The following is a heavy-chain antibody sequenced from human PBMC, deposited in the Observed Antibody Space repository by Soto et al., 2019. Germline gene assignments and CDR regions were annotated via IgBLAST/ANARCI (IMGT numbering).Heavy chain of an antibody. CDR1: GFTFSSYG. Sequence: PGGSLRLSCAASGFTFSSYGMHWVRQAPGKGLEWVAVIWYDGINKFYADSVKGRFTISRDNSKNTVYLQMNSLRAEDTAVYYCARALYSDFDYRGQGTLVTVSS. CDR3: ARALYSDFDY. D-gene: IGHD3-3*01. CDR2: IWYDGINK. J-gene: IGHJ4*02. V-gene: IGHV3-33*01.